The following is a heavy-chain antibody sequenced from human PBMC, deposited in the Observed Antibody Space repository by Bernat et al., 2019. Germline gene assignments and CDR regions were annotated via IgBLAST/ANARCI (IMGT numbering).Heavy chain of an antibody. Sequence: QVQLVQSGAEVKKPGSSVKVSCKASGGTFSSYTISWVRRAPGQGLEWMGRIIPILGIANYAQKFQGRVTITADKSTSTAYMELSSLRSEDTAVYYCASSGPDTAMVIYYYYGMDVWGQGTTVTVSS. CDR1: GGTFSSYT. CDR3: ASSGPDTAMVIYYYYGMDV. J-gene: IGHJ6*02. CDR2: IIPILGIA. D-gene: IGHD5-18*01. V-gene: IGHV1-69*02.